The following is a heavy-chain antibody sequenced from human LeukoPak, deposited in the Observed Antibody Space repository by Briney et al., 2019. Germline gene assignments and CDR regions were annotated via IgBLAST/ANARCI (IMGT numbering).Heavy chain of an antibody. CDR1: GGSFSGYY. V-gene: IGHV4-34*01. CDR2: INHSGST. J-gene: IGHJ4*02. CDR3: ARGRGRGNYFDY. Sequence: PSETLSLTCAVYGGSFSGYYWSWIRQPPGEGLEWIGEINHSGSTNYNPSLKSRVTISVDTSKNQFSLKLSSVTAADTAVYYCARGRGRGNYFDYWGQGTLVTVSS.